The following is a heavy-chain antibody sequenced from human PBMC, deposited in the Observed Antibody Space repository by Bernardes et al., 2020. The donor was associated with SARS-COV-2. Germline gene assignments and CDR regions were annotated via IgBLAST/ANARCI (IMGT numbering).Heavy chain of an antibody. CDR1: GYTFTGYY. Sequence: ASVKVSCKASGYTFTGYYMHWVRQAPGQGLEWMGWINPNSGGTNYAQKFQGWVTMTRDTSINTAYMELSRLRSDDTAVYYCARDGGSHENYYYGMDVWGQGTTVTVSS. V-gene: IGHV1-2*04. J-gene: IGHJ6*02. CDR3: ARDGGSHENYYYGMDV. D-gene: IGHD3-16*01. CDR2: INPNSGGT.